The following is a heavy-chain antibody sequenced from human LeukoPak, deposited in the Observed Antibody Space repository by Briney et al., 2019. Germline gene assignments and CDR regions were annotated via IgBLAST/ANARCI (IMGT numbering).Heavy chain of an antibody. D-gene: IGHD3-10*01. CDR1: GYSISSGYY. J-gene: IGHJ5*02. CDR2: IYHSGST. V-gene: IGHV4-38-2*02. Sequence: SETLSLTCTVSGYSISSGYYWGWIRQPPGKGLEWIGSIYHSGSTYYNPSLKSRVTISVDTSKNQFSLWLSSVTAADTAVYYCARTYYGDNWFDPWGQGTLVAVSS. CDR3: ARTYYGDNWFDP.